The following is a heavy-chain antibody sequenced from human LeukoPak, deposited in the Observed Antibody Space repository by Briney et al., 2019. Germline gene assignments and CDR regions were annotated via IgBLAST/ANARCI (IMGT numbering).Heavy chain of an antibody. Sequence: PSETLSLTCTVSGGSISSYYWSLIRQPAGKGLEWIGRIYTSGSTNYNPSLKSRVTMSVDTSKNQFSLKLSSVTAADTAVYYCASGVEQQLGPGFDYWGQGTLVTVSS. CDR2: IYTSGST. CDR3: ASGVEQQLGPGFDY. V-gene: IGHV4-4*07. D-gene: IGHD6-13*01. J-gene: IGHJ4*02. CDR1: GGSISSYY.